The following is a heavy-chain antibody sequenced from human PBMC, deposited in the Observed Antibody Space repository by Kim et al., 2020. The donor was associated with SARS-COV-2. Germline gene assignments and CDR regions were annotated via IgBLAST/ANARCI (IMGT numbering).Heavy chain of an antibody. Sequence: GGSLRLSCAASGFTFSSYGMHWVRQAPGKGLEWVAVIWYDGSNKYYADSVKGRFTISRDNSKNTLYLQMNSLRAEDTAVYYCATEVIPKRDSSDYWGQGTLVTVSS. CDR1: GFTFSSYG. J-gene: IGHJ4*02. V-gene: IGHV3-33*01. CDR2: IWYDGSNK. CDR3: ATEVIPKRDSSDY. D-gene: IGHD3-16*02.